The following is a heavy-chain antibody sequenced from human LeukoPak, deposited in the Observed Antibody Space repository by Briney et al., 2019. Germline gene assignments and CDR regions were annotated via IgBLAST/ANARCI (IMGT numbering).Heavy chain of an antibody. CDR1: GYSISSGYY. CDR2: IYYTGGT. D-gene: IGHD5-12*01. CDR3: ARDGYSGSDAL. J-gene: IGHJ4*02. Sequence: SETLSLTCSVSGYSISSGYYWGWIRQPPGRGLEWIGSIYYTGGTLYNPSLKSRVTISVDTSQNQFYLKLSSVTAADTAVYYCARDGYSGSDALWGQGTLVTVSS. V-gene: IGHV4-38-2*02.